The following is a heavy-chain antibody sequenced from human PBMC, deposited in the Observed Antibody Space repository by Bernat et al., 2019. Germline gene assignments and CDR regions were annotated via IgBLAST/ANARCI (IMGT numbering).Heavy chain of an antibody. D-gene: IGHD3-3*01. J-gene: IGHJ4*02. V-gene: IGHV1-18*04. CDR3: ARDAKTYYDFWSGYPNLYYFDY. CDR1: GYTFTSYG. Sequence: QVQLVQSGAEVKKPGASVKVSCKASGYTFTSYGISWVRQAPGQGLEWMGWLSAYNGNTNYAQKLQGRVTMTTDTSTSTAYMELRSLRSDDTAVYYCARDAKTYYDFWSGYPNLYYFDYWGQGTLVTVSS. CDR2: LSAYNGNT.